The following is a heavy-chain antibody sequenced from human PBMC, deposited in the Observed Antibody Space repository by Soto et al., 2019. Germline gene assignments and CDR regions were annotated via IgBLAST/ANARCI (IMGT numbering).Heavy chain of an antibody. Sequence: QVQLVESGGGVVQPGRSLRLSCAASGFTFSSYVMYWVRQAPGKGLEWVATISYDGSNKYYADSVKGRFTLSRDNSKNTLYLQMDSLRPEDTAVFYCARETAVGGTHCYYGMDVWGQGTPVTVSS. CDR3: ARETAVGGTHCYYGMDV. J-gene: IGHJ6*02. V-gene: IGHV3-30-3*01. D-gene: IGHD1-26*01. CDR1: GFTFSSYV. CDR2: ISYDGSNK.